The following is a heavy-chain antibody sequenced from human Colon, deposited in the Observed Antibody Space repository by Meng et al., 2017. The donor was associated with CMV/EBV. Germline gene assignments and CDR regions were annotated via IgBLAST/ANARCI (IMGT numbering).Heavy chain of an antibody. D-gene: IGHD6-13*01. Sequence: QVQLVQSWSELKQPGASVKISCKASGYMFTRYTIKWVRKATGQWLEWMGYINPQTANPTYVQGFTGRFVFSLDTSVSTAYLLISSLEAEDTAVYDCATGSLAADGKGYCGHGTLVTVSS. CDR3: ATGSLAADGKGY. CDR2: INPQTANP. V-gene: IGHV7-4-1*02. CDR1: GYMFTRYT. J-gene: IGHJ1*01.